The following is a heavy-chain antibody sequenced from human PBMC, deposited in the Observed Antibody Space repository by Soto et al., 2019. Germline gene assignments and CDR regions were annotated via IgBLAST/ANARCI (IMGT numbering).Heavy chain of an antibody. CDR3: ARSFLRITNAFDI. CDR1: GFAFSSYG. V-gene: IGHV3-33*01. CDR2: IWYDGSNK. Sequence: QVQLVESGGGVVQPGRSLRLSCAASGFAFSSYGMHWVRQAPGKGLEWVAVIWYDGSNKYYADSVKVRFTISRDNSKNTLYLQMNSLRAEDTAVYYCARSFLRITNAFDIWGQGTMVTVSS. D-gene: IGHD3-16*01. J-gene: IGHJ3*02.